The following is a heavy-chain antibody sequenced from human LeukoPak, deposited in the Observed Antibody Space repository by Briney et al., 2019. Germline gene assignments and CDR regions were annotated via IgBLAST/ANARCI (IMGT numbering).Heavy chain of an antibody. CDR2: ISSSSSYI. CDR3: ARAWYYYDSSGYYYFDY. CDR1: GRTFSSYS. D-gene: IGHD3-22*01. V-gene: IGHV3-21*01. J-gene: IGHJ4*02. Sequence: GGSLRLSCAASGRTFSSYSMTWVRKAPGKALEWVSSISSSSSYIYYADSVKGRFTISRDNAKNSLYLQMNSLRAEDTAVYYCARAWYYYDSSGYYYFDYWGQGTLVTVSS.